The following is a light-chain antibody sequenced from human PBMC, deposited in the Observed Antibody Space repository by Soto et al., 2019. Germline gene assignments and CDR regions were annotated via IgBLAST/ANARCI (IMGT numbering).Light chain of an antibody. CDR3: MQALQPLFT. V-gene: IGKV2-28*01. CDR1: QSLLHSNGYNY. J-gene: IGKJ3*01. CDR2: LGS. Sequence: DIVMTQSPLSLPVNPGEPASISCRSGQSLLHSNGYNYLDWYLQKPGQSPQLLIYLGSNRASGVPDRFSGSGSGTDFTLKISRVEAEDVGVYYCMQALQPLFTFGPGTKVDIK.